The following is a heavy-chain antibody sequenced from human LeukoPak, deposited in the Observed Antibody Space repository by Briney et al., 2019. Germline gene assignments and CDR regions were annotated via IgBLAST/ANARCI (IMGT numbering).Heavy chain of an antibody. V-gene: IGHV1-46*01. J-gene: IGHJ3*02. Sequence: EASVKVSCKASGYAFTSYYMHWVRQAPGQGLEWMGIINPSGGSTSYAQKFQGRVTMTRDTSTSTVYMELSSLRSEDTAVYYCARDSRKYAFDIWGQGTMVTVSS. CDR2: INPSGGST. CDR3: ARDSRKYAFDI. CDR1: GYAFTSYY.